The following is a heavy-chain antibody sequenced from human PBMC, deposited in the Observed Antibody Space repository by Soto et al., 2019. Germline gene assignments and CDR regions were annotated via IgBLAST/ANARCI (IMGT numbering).Heavy chain of an antibody. V-gene: IGHV3-23*01. J-gene: IGHJ4*02. CDR2: ISGSGGST. CDR3: AERPLNLEGSYFDY. CDR1: GLTFTNYP. D-gene: IGHD1-7*01. Sequence: PGGSLRLSCAASGLTFTNYPIAWVRQAPAKGLEWVSTISGSGGSTFYADSVKARFTISRDNSKNTVYLQMNSLRVEDTAVYYCAERPLNLEGSYFDYWGQGTLVKVSS.